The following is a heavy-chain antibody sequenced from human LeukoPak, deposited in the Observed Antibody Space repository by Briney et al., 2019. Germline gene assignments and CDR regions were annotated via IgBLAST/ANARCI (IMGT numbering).Heavy chain of an antibody. CDR1: GGSFSGYY. V-gene: IGHV4-34*01. CDR3: ASSPPSCGGDCYSGGPFDY. J-gene: IGHJ4*02. CDR2: INHSGST. D-gene: IGHD2-21*02. Sequence: SETLSLTCAVYGGSFSGYYWSWIRQPPGKGLEWIGEINHSGSTNYNPSLKSRVTISVDTSKNQFSLKLSSVTAAYTAVYYCASSPPSCGGDCYSGGPFDYWGQGTLVTVSS.